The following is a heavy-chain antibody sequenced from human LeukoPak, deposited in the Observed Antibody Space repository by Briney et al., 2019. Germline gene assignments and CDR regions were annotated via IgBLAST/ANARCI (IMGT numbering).Heavy chain of an antibody. CDR1: GYTFTSYV. Sequence: ASVKDSCKASGYTFTSYVISWVRQAPGQGLEWMGWIRAYNGNTNYAQKFQDRVSMTRDTSISTAYMHLSRLRSADTAVYYCARSPHILTGENFDYWGQGTLLTVSS. D-gene: IGHD3-9*01. V-gene: IGHV1-18*01. J-gene: IGHJ4*02. CDR3: ARSPHILTGENFDY. CDR2: IRAYNGNT.